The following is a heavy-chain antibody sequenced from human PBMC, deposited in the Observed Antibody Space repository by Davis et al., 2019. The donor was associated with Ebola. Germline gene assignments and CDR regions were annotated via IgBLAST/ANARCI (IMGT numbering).Heavy chain of an antibody. V-gene: IGHV4-31*03. CDR1: GGSISRGGSY. CDR3: ARDIRYDSSGYDYYFYMDV. Sequence: PSESLSLTCTVSGGSISRGGSYWTWIRQHPGKGLEWIGYIYYSGSTYYKPSPKSRVTISLDTSKNQFSLNLYSVTAADTAVYYCARDIRYDSSGYDYYFYMDVWGKGTTVTVSS. CDR2: IYYSGST. J-gene: IGHJ6*03. D-gene: IGHD3-22*01.